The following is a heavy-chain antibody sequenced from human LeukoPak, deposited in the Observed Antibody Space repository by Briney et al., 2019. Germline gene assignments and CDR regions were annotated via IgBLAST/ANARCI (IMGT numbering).Heavy chain of an antibody. CDR3: ARNPSYDILTGYSDYYGMDV. V-gene: IGHV4-59*01. CDR2: IYYSGST. J-gene: IGHJ6*02. CDR1: GGSISSYY. D-gene: IGHD3-9*01. Sequence: SETLSLTCTVSGGSISSYYWSWIRQPPGKGLEWIGDIYYSGSTNYNPSLKSRVTISVDTSKNQFSLELSSVTAADTAVYYCARNPSYDILTGYSDYYGMDVWGQGTTVTVSS.